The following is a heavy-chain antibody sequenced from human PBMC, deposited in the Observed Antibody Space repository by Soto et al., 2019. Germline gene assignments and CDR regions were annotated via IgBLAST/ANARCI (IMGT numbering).Heavy chain of an antibody. D-gene: IGHD6-13*01. Sequence: QVQLVQSGAEMKKPGSSVKVSCKASGGTFSSYAISWVRQAPGQGLEWMGGIIPIFGTANYAQKFQGRVTITADKSTSTAYMELSSLRSEDTAVYYCARGSQGIAAATSGMDVWGQGTTVTVSS. V-gene: IGHV1-69*06. CDR2: IIPIFGTA. CDR1: GGTFSSYA. J-gene: IGHJ6*02. CDR3: ARGSQGIAAATSGMDV.